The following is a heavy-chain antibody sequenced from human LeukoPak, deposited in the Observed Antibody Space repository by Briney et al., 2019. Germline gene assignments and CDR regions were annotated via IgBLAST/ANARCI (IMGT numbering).Heavy chain of an antibody. Sequence: GGSLRLSCAASGFTFSSYSMNWVRQAPGKGLECVSSISSSSSYIYYADSVKGRFTISRDNAKNSLYLQMNSLRAEDTAVYYCAGSEYSYGYVYAYWGQGTLVTVSS. CDR2: ISSSSSYI. D-gene: IGHD5-18*01. V-gene: IGHV3-21*01. CDR3: AGSEYSYGYVYAY. CDR1: GFTFSSYS. J-gene: IGHJ4*02.